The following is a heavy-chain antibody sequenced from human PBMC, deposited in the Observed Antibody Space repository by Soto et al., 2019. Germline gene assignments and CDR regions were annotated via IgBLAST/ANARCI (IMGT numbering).Heavy chain of an antibody. CDR3: ARDTPDPYSGSYLYYSYGMDV. Sequence: GASVKVSCKASGYTFTGYYMHWVRQAPGQGLEWMGWINPNSGGTNYAQKFQGRVTMTRDTSISTAYMELSRLRSDDTAVYYCARDTPDPYSGSYLYYSYGMDVWGQGTTVTVSS. CDR2: INPNSGGT. V-gene: IGHV1-2*02. CDR1: GYTFTGYY. J-gene: IGHJ6*02. D-gene: IGHD1-26*01.